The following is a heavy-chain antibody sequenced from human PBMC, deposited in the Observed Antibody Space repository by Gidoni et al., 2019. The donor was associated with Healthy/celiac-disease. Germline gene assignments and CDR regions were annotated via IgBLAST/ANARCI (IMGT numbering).Heavy chain of an antibody. D-gene: IGHD2-15*01. CDR1: GGTFSSYT. CDR3: ARDLLDCSGGSCYSGGFDY. J-gene: IGHJ4*02. Sequence: QVQLVQSGAEVKKPGSSVKVSCKASGGTFSSYTNSWVRQAPGQGLEWMGRIIPILGIANYAQKFQGRVTITADKATSTAYMELSSLRSEDTAVYYCARDLLDCSGGSCYSGGFDYWGQGTLVTVSS. V-gene: IGHV1-69*08. CDR2: IIPILGIA.